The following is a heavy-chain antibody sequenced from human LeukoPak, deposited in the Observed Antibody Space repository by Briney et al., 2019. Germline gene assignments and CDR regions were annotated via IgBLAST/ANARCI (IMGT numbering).Heavy chain of an antibody. V-gene: IGHV4-59*08. D-gene: IGHD3-22*01. Sequence: SETLSLTCTVSGGSISSYYWSWIRQPPGKGLEWIGYIFYSGSTNYTPSLKSRVTISLDTSKDQFSLNLSSVTAADTAVYYCARGRYYDSSGYFYFDSWGRGTLVTVSS. CDR1: GGSISSYY. CDR3: ARGRYYDSSGYFYFDS. J-gene: IGHJ4*02. CDR2: IFYSGST.